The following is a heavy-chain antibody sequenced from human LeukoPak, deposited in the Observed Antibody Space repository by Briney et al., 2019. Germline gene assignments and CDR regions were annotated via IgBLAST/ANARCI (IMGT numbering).Heavy chain of an antibody. V-gene: IGHV3-66*01. CDR1: GFSVNNLY. J-gene: IGHJ4*02. D-gene: IGHD5-18*01. Sequence: GGSLRLSCAASGFSVNNLYMSWVRQAPGQGLEWVSVIYSGDRTYYADSVKGRFTISRDTSKNTVYLQMNSLRPEETAVYYCARDGEYSYGNGFDYWGQGTLVTVSS. CDR3: ARDGEYSYGNGFDY. CDR2: IYSGDRT.